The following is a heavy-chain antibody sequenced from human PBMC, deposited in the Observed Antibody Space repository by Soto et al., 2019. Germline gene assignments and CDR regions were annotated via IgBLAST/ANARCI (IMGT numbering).Heavy chain of an antibody. D-gene: IGHD3-10*01. J-gene: IGHJ6*03. V-gene: IGHV1-46*03. Sequence: QVQLVQSGAEVKKPGASVKVSCKASGYTFTSSYMHWVRQAPGQGLEWMGIINPSGGSTSYAQKLQGRVTMTRDTSTSTVYMELSSLRSEYTAVYYCARGLGVRGVIIRDYYYYYMDVGGKGTTVTLSS. CDR2: INPSGGST. CDR3: ARGLGVRGVIIRDYYYYYMDV. CDR1: GYTFTSSY.